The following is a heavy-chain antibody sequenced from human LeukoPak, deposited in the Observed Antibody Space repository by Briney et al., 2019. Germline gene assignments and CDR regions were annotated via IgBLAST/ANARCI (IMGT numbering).Heavy chain of an antibody. CDR3: ARHLLGSSWYWRYFDY. Sequence: SETLSLTCTVSGGSISSSSYYWGWIRQPPGKGLEWFGSIYYGGSTYYNPASKSRLTTSVDTTKNHFSLKLSSVPAADTSVYYCARHLLGSSWYWRYFDYWGQGTLVTVSS. CDR1: GGSISSSSYY. CDR2: IYYGGST. J-gene: IGHJ4*02. V-gene: IGHV4-39*01. D-gene: IGHD6-13*01.